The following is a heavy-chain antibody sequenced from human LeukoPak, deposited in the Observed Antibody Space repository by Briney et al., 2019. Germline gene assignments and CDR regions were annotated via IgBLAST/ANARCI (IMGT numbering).Heavy chain of an antibody. CDR2: ISGSGGST. Sequence: GGSLRLFCAASGFTFRSYAMSWVRQAPGKGLEWVSAISGSGGSTYYADSVKGRFTISRDNSKNTLYLQMNSLRAEDTAVYYCAKDMRGWQQLAFDYWGQGTLVTVSS. D-gene: IGHD6-13*01. J-gene: IGHJ4*02. CDR3: AKDMRGWQQLAFDY. V-gene: IGHV3-23*01. CDR1: GFTFRSYA.